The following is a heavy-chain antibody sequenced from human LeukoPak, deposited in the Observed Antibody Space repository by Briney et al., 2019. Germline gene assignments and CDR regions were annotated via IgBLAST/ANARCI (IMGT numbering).Heavy chain of an antibody. D-gene: IGHD5-18*01. J-gene: IGHJ3*02. CDR2: IYYSGST. Sequence: PPETLSLTCTVSGGSISSYYWSWIRQPPGKGLEWIGYIYYSGSTNYNPSLKSRVTISVDTSKNQFSLKLSSVTAADTAVYYCARHRGYSYGYDAFDIWGQGTMVTVSS. CDR1: GGSISSYY. V-gene: IGHV4-59*08. CDR3: ARHRGYSYGYDAFDI.